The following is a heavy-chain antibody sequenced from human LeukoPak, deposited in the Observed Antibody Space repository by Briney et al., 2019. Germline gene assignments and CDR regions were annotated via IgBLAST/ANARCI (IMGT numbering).Heavy chain of an antibody. CDR2: MYYNTGT. J-gene: IGHJ4*02. Sequence: SETLSLTCTVSGGSISGYYWTWIRQPPGKGLEWIGYMYYNTGTHYNPSLKSRLTISIDTSKNQFSLKLSSVTAADTAVYYCASRANSYGPIDYWGQGTLVTVSS. D-gene: IGHD5-18*01. V-gene: IGHV4-59*01. CDR3: ASRANSYGPIDY. CDR1: GGSISGYY.